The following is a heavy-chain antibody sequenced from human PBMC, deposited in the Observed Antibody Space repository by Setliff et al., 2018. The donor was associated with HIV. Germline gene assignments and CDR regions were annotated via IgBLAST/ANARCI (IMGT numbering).Heavy chain of an antibody. V-gene: IGHV4-39*01. CDR2: IHQSGTA. Sequence: SETLSLTCAVSGVSVNNDDDYWGWIRQPPGKGLEWIAIIHQSGTAHKRPSLKSRVTISIDTSDNLFSLKLSGVTAADTAIYYCARQVGEGKWYLDSWGHGTLVTVSS. D-gene: IGHD1-26*01. J-gene: IGHJ4*01. CDR1: GVSVNNDDDY. CDR3: ARQVGEGKWYLDS.